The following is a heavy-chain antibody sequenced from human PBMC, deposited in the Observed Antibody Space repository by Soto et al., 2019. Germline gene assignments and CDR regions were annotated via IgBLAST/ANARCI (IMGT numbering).Heavy chain of an antibody. D-gene: IGHD2-15*01. V-gene: IGHV1-69*13. J-gene: IGHJ6*02. CDR1: GGTFSSYA. CDR3: ARVLEYCSGGSCLGNYYGMDV. Sequence: SVKVSCKASGGTFSSYAISWVRQAPGQGLEWMGGIIPIFGTANYAQKFQGRVTITADESTSTAYMELSSLRSEDTAVYYCARVLEYCSGGSCLGNYYGMDVWGQGTTVTVSS. CDR2: IIPIFGTA.